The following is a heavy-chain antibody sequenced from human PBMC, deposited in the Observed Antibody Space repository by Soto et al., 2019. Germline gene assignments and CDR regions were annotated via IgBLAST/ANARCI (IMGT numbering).Heavy chain of an antibody. CDR3: ARGQGFLEWLLKNYYYYGMDV. Sequence: PGGSLRLSCAESGFTFSSYGMHWVRQAPGKGLEWVAVIWYDGSNKYYADSVKGRFTISRDNSKNTLYLQMNSLRAEDTAVYYCARGQGFLEWLLKNYYYYGMDVWGQGTTVTVSS. CDR1: GFTFSSYG. J-gene: IGHJ6*02. CDR2: IWYDGSNK. V-gene: IGHV3-33*01. D-gene: IGHD3-3*01.